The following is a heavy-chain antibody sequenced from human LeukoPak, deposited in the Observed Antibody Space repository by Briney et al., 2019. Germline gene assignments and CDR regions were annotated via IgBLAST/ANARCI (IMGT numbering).Heavy chain of an antibody. CDR3: ASRPGVSAGPLDY. CDR2: INPNNGGT. J-gene: IGHJ4*02. Sequence: GASVKVACKASGYTFTDYYMDWVRQAPGQGLEWMGWINPNNGGTNYAQRFQGRVTMTRDTSISTAYMEVSRLTSDDTAVYYCASRPGVSAGPLDYWGQGTLVTVSS. CDR1: GYTFTDYY. V-gene: IGHV1-2*02. D-gene: IGHD6-13*01.